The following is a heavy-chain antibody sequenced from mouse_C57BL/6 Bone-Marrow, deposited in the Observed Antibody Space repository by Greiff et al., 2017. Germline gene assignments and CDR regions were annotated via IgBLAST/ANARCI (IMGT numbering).Heavy chain of an antibody. D-gene: IGHD1-1*01. V-gene: IGHV1-85*01. CDR2: IYPRDGST. CDR3: ARDYGSSYWYFDV. Sequence: VQLVESGPELVKPGASVKLSCKASGYTFTSYDINWVKQRPGQGLEWIGWIYPRDGSTKYNEKLKGKATLTVDTSSSTSYMELHSLTSEDSAVYFCARDYGSSYWYFDVWGTGTTVTVSS. CDR1: GYTFTSYD. J-gene: IGHJ1*03.